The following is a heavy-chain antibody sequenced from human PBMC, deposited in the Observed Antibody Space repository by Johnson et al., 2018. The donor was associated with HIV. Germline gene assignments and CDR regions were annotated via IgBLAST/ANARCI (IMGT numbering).Heavy chain of an antibody. CDR2: ISWNSGSI. D-gene: IGHD3-16*02. CDR3: TTAIVIDAFDI. V-gene: IGHV3-9*01. CDR1: GFTFDDYA. J-gene: IGHJ3*02. Sequence: VHLVESGGGLVQPGRSLRLSCAASGFTFDDYAMHWVRQAPGKGLEWVSGISWNSGSIGYADSVRGRFTISRDNAKNSLYLQMNSLTTEDTAVYYCTTAIVIDAFDIWGQGTMVTVSS.